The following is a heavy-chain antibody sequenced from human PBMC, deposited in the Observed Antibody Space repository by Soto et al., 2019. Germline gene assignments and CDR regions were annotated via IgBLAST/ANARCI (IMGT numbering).Heavy chain of an antibody. J-gene: IGHJ4*01. CDR3: ARDRLQRPDY. CDR2: ISSSSSYI. Sequence: GGSLRLSCAASGFTFSGYSMNWVRQAPGKGLEWVSSISSSSSYIYYADSVKGRFTISRDNAKNSLYLQMNSLRAEDTAVYYCARDRLQRPDYWGHGTLVTVSS. V-gene: IGHV3-21*01. CDR1: GFTFSGYS.